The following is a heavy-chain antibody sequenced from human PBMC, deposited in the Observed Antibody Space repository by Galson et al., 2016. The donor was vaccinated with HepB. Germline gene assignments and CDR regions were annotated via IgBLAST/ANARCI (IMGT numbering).Heavy chain of an antibody. CDR1: G. D-gene: IGHD3-22*01. J-gene: IGHJ4*02. CDR3: ARDAFYDTSGLVWHFDY. V-gene: IGHV3-33*01. Sequence: GMHWVRQAPGKGLEWVAVIWYDGSNKYYADSVKGRFTISRDNSKNTLYLQMNSLRAEDTAVYYCARDAFYDTSGLVWHFDYWGQGTLVTVSS. CDR2: IWYDGSNK.